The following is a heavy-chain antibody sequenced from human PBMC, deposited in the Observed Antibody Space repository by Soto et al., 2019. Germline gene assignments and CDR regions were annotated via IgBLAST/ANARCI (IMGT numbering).Heavy chain of an antibody. CDR2: ISWNSGSI. CDR3: AKDIENVVVVAATQGYYFDS. D-gene: IGHD2-15*01. CDR1: GFTFDDYA. J-gene: IGHJ4*02. Sequence: EVQLVESGGGLVQPGRSLRLSCAASGFTFDDYAMHWVRQAPGKGLEWVSGISWNSGSIGYADSVKGRFTISRDNAKNSLYLQMNSLSAEDTALYYCAKDIENVVVVAATQGYYFDSWGQGTLVTVSS. V-gene: IGHV3-9*01.